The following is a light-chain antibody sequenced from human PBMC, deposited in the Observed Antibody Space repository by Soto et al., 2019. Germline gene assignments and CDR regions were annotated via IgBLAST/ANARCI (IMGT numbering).Light chain of an antibody. CDR3: SSYTSTSTLHYF. CDR2: EVS. V-gene: IGLV2-14*01. CDR1: SSDVGGYNY. J-gene: IGLJ1*01. Sequence: QSVLTQPASVSGSPGQSITISCTGTSSDVGGYNYVSWYQQHPGKAPKVMIYEVSNRPSGVSNRFSGSKSGNTASLTISGLQAEDEADYYCSSYTSTSTLHYFFGTGTKVTVL.